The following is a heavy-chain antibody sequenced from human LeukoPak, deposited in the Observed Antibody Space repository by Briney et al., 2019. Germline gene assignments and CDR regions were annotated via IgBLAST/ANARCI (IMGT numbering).Heavy chain of an antibody. CDR1: GGSFSGYY. D-gene: IGHD6-19*01. Sequence: SETLSLTCAVYGGSFSGYYWSWIRQPPGKGLEWIGEINHSGSTNYNPSLKSRVTISVDTSKNQFSLKLSSVTAADTAVYYCARGQLQWLNNLFDYWGRGTLVTVSS. V-gene: IGHV4-34*01. J-gene: IGHJ4*02. CDR2: INHSGST. CDR3: ARGQLQWLNNLFDY.